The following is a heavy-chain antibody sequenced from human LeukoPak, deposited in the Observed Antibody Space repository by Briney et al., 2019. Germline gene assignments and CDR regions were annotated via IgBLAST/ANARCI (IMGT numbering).Heavy chain of an antibody. CDR1: GFTFDDYG. J-gene: IGHJ4*02. CDR3: ARARVDILTGQHFDY. CDR2: INWNGGST. V-gene: IGHV3-20*04. D-gene: IGHD3-9*01. Sequence: PGGSLRLSCAASGFTFDDYGMSWVRQAPGKGLEWVSGINWNGGSTGYADSVKGRFTISRDNAKNSLYLQMNSLRAEDTALYYCARARVDILTGQHFDYWGQGTLVTVSS.